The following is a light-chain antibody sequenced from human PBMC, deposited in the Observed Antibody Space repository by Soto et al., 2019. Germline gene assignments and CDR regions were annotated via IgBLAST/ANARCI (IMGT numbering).Light chain of an antibody. Sequence: QAVVTQPPSASGTPGQRVTISCSGSSSNIGSNTVNWYQQLPGTAPKLLIYSNNQRPSGVPDRFSGSKSGTSASLAISGLQSEDEADYYCAAWDDSLNGRHVFGTGTKVTVL. J-gene: IGLJ1*01. CDR1: SSNIGSNT. CDR3: AAWDDSLNGRHV. V-gene: IGLV1-44*01. CDR2: SNN.